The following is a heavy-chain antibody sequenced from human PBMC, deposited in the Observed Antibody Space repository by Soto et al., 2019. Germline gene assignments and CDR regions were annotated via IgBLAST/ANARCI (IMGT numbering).Heavy chain of an antibody. V-gene: IGHV3-7*01. CDR3: AREGYVGGFDY. Sequence: EVQLVESGGGLVQPGGSLRLSCAASGFTFSSYWMSWVRQAPGKGLEWVANIKQDGSEKYYVDSVKGRFTISRDNEKNSLYLQMNSLRAEDTDVYYCAREGYVGGFDYWGQGTLVTVSS. J-gene: IGHJ4*02. CDR2: IKQDGSEK. D-gene: IGHD3-16*01. CDR1: GFTFSSYW.